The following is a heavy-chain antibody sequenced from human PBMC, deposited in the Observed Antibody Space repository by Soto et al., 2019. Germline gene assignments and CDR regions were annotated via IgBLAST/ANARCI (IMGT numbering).Heavy chain of an antibody. J-gene: IGHJ4*02. Sequence: EVRLVETGGGFIQPGGSLRLSCAVSGFSVSDNYVYWVRQAPGKGLEWVSLIYSVGTARYADSVRGRFTISRDKSKNTLYLQMNSLREEDTAVYHCARKTDSGGDGGFWGQGTLVTVSS. V-gene: IGHV3-53*02. CDR1: GFSVSDNY. D-gene: IGHD2-21*01. CDR3: ARKTDSGGDGGF. CDR2: IYSVGTA.